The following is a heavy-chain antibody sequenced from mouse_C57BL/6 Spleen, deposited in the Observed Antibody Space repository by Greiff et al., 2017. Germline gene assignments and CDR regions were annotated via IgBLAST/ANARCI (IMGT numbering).Heavy chain of an antibody. D-gene: IGHD2-12*01. Sequence: QVQLQQPGAELVKPGASVKLSCKASGYTFTSYWMHWVKQRPGQGLEWIGMIHPNSGSTNYNEKFKSKATLTVDKSSSTAYMQLSSLTSEDSAVYYCARDYYSQYYFDYWGQGTTLTVSS. CDR1: GYTFTSYW. V-gene: IGHV1-64*01. J-gene: IGHJ2*01. CDR3: ARDYYSQYYFDY. CDR2: IHPNSGST.